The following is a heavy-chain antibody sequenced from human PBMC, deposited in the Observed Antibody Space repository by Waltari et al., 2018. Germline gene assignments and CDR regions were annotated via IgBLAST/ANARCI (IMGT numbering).Heavy chain of an antibody. J-gene: IGHJ5*02. D-gene: IGHD3-16*01. Sequence: QVHLLQSGPEVRKPGSSVKVSCQASGGTFNHHVFNWVRLAPGQGLEWMGRIIPIIGQTTYSQRFQGRVTMTADKSTKTTYMGLASLRSEDTALYYCASGHSYISNSRHYGPFDLWGQGTLVTVSS. CDR1: GGTFNHHV. CDR2: IIPIIGQT. CDR3: ASGHSYISNSRHYGPFDL. V-gene: IGHV1-69*02.